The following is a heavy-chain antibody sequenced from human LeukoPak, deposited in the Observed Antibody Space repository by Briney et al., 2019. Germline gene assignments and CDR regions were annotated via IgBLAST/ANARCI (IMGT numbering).Heavy chain of an antibody. CDR2: INPNSGGT. CDR1: GYTFTGYY. D-gene: IGHD6-19*01. Sequence: ASVKVSCKASGYTFTGYYMHWVRQAPGQGLEWMGRINPNSGGTNYAQKFQGRVTMTRDTSISTAYMELSRLRSDDTAVYYCARDSFQFSSGWLNWGQGPLVTVSS. J-gene: IGHJ4*02. CDR3: ARDSFQFSSGWLN. V-gene: IGHV1-2*06.